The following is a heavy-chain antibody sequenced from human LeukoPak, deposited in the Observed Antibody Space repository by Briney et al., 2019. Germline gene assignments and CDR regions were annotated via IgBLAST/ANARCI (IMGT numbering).Heavy chain of an antibody. CDR3: AKDRKWELDIHDAFDI. Sequence: GRSLRLSCAASGFTFDDYAMHWVRQAPGKGLEWVSGISWNGGSIGYADSVKGRFTISRDNAKNSLYLQMNSLRAEDTALYYCAKDRKWELDIHDAFDIWGQGTMVTVSS. CDR1: GFTFDDYA. V-gene: IGHV3-9*01. CDR2: ISWNGGSI. J-gene: IGHJ3*02. D-gene: IGHD1-26*01.